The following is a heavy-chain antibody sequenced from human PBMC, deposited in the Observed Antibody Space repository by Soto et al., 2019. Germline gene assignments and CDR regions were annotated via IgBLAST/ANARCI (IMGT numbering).Heavy chain of an antibody. CDR3: VRHWGG. D-gene: IGHD2-21*01. J-gene: IGHJ4*01. CDR2: IATSGETT. V-gene: IGHV3-23*01. CDR1: GFTFNTYD. Sequence: EVQLLESGGGLVQPGGSLRLSCAASGFTFNTYDMSWVRQAPGTGLEWVSSIATSGETTFYADSVRGRFTISRDNSKNTLFLQINTLSADDTAISYCVRHWGGWGHGTMVTVSS.